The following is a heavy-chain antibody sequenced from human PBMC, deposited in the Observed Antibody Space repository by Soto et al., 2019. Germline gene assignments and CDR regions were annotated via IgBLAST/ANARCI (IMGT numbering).Heavy chain of an antibody. V-gene: IGHV3-33*01. CDR2: IWYDGSNK. D-gene: IGHD4-17*01. Sequence: GGSLRLSCAASGFTFSSYGMHWVRQAPGKGLEWAAVIWYDGSNKYYADSVKGRFTISRDNSKNTLYLQMNSLRAEDTAVYYCARERGGSTVLTPGRSDDAFDIWGQGTMVTVTS. J-gene: IGHJ3*02. CDR1: GFTFSSYG. CDR3: ARERGGSTVLTPGRSDDAFDI.